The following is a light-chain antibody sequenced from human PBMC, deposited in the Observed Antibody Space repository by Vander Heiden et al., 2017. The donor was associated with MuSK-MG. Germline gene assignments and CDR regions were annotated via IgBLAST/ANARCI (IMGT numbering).Light chain of an antibody. Sequence: EIVFTQSPGTLSLSPGERATLSCRASQSVIINYLAWYQQGPGQAPRLLIYDASSRATSIADRFRGCGSGSDFTLTINGLEPEASAVYYCRQEWTSPFTFGQGTKVEI. V-gene: IGKV3-20*01. CDR1: QSVIINY. J-gene: IGKJ2*01. CDR2: DAS. CDR3: RQEWTSPFT.